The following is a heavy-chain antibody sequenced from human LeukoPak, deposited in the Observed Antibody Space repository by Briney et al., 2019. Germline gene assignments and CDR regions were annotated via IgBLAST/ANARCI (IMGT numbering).Heavy chain of an antibody. CDR2: IYYSGST. CDR3: ASLGEGAVSIDY. CDR1: GGSISSYY. Sequence: SETLSLTCTVSGGSISSYYWTWIRQPPGKGLEWIGYIYYSGSTNYNPSLKSRVTISVDTSKNQFSLKLSSVTAADTAVYYCASLGEGAVSIDYWGQGTLVTVSS. V-gene: IGHV4-59*08. D-gene: IGHD3-10*01. J-gene: IGHJ4*02.